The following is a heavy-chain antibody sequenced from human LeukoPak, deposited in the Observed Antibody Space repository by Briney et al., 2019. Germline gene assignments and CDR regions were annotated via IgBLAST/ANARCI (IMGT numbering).Heavy chain of an antibody. CDR2: IYYSGST. CDR1: GGSISSGGYY. Sequence: SQTLSLTCTVSGGSISSGGYYWSWIRQHPGKGLEWIGYIYYSGSTYYNPSLKSRVTISVDTSKNQFSLKLSSVTAADTAVYYCARGHYYGSGSSNWFYPWGQGTLVTVSS. D-gene: IGHD3-10*01. V-gene: IGHV4-31*03. J-gene: IGHJ5*02. CDR3: ARGHYYGSGSSNWFYP.